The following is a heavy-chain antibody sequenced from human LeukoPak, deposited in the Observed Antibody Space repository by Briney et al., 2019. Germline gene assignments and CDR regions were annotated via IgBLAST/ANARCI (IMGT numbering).Heavy chain of an antibody. V-gene: IGHV4-61*02. D-gene: IGHD1-26*01. J-gene: IGHJ4*02. CDR2: IYTSGST. CDR3: AREEWELFDY. Sequence: SQTLSLTCTVSGGSISSGSYYWSWIRQPAGKGLEWIGRIYTSGSTNYNPSLKSRVTISVDTSKNQFSLKLSPVTAADTAVYYCAREEWELFDYWGQGTLVTVSS. CDR1: GGSISSGSYY.